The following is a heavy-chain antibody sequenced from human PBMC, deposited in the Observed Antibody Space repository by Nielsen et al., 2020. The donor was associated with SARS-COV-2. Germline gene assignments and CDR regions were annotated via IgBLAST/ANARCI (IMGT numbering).Heavy chain of an antibody. CDR3: ARLFYYDSSGYDPFDY. CDR1: GGSISSSSYY. D-gene: IGHD3-22*01. Sequence: SETLSLTCTVSGGSISSSSYYWGWIRQPPGKGLEWIGSIYYSGSTYYNPSLKSRVTISVDTSKNQFSLKLSSVTAAGTAVYYCARLFYYDSSGYDPFDYWGQGTLVTVSS. J-gene: IGHJ4*02. CDR2: IYYSGST. V-gene: IGHV4-39*01.